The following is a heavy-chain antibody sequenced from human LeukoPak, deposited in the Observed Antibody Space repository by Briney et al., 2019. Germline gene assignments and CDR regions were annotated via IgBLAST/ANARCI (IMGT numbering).Heavy chain of an antibody. CDR1: GYSISSHYY. Sequence: SETLSLTCTVSGYSISSHYYWGWIRQPPGKGLEWIGTMYHSGSTYYNPSLKSRVTISVDTSKNQFSLKLSSVTAADTAVYYCARDRGYYDYVWGSYRSSYAFDIWGQGTMVTVSS. J-gene: IGHJ3*02. CDR3: ARDRGYYDYVWGSYRSSYAFDI. CDR2: MYHSGST. D-gene: IGHD3-16*02. V-gene: IGHV4-38-2*02.